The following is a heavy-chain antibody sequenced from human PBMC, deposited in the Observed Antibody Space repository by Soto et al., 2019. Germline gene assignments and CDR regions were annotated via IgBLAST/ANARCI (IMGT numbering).Heavy chain of an antibody. V-gene: IGHV6-1*01. CDR3: ARVGYNWTAGRFGIDP. Sequence: SQTLSLTCAISGDSVSSNSAAWNWIRQSPSRGLEWLGRTYYRSKWYNDYAVSVKSGITINPDTSKNQFSLQLNSVTPEDTAVYYCARVGYNWTAGRFGIDPWGQGTLVTVSS. CDR1: GDSVSSNSAA. D-gene: IGHD1-1*01. J-gene: IGHJ5*02. CDR2: TYYRSKWYN.